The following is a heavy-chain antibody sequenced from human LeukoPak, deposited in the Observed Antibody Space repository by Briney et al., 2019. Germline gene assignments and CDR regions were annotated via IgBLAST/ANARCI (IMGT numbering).Heavy chain of an antibody. J-gene: IGHJ4*02. CDR2: IWYDGSNK. CDR1: GFTFSSYG. V-gene: IGHV3-33*01. D-gene: IGHD5-24*01. CDR3: ATNEDGYNYLDY. Sequence: GGSLRLSCAAYGFTFSSYGMHWVRQAPGKGLEWLAVIWYDGSNKYYADSVKGRFTISRDNSKNTLYLQMNSLRAEDTAVYYCATNEDGYNYLDYWGQGTLVTVSS.